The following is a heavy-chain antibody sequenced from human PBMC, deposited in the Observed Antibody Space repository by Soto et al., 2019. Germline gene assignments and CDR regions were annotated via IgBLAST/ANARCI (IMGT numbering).Heavy chain of an antibody. CDR2: IYYSGST. V-gene: IGHV4-39*01. Sequence: QLQLQESGPGLVKPSETLSLTCTVSGGSISSSSYYWGWIRQPPGKGLEWLGSIYYSGSTYYNPSLRSRLPPSVDPSQNHFSLNLSSVTVADTAVYYCARLDTYGSGSYYHVISVLEGNYCAYWGQGTLVIVSS. J-gene: IGHJ4*02. CDR1: GGSISSSSYY. CDR3: ARLDTYGSGSYYHVISVLEGNYCAY. D-gene: IGHD3-10*01.